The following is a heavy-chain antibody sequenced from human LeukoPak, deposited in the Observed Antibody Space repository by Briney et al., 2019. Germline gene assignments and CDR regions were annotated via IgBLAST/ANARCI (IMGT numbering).Heavy chain of an antibody. J-gene: IGHJ4*02. CDR1: GYTFTSYY. D-gene: IGHD4-17*01. Sequence: ASAKVSCKASGYTFTSYYMHWVRQAPGQGLEWMGIINPSGGSTSYAQKFQGRVTMTRDTSTSTVYMELSSPRSEDTAVYYCARVLGDDYGPFDYWGQGTLVTVSS. CDR3: ARVLGDDYGPFDY. V-gene: IGHV1-46*01. CDR2: INPSGGST.